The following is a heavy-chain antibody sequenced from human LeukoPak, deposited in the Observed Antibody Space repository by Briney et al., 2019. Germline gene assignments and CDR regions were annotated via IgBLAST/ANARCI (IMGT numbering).Heavy chain of an antibody. CDR1: GLTFVNYG. D-gene: IGHD1-26*01. J-gene: IGHJ4*02. CDR2: INWNGGST. CDR3: AREAEGATNEFDY. V-gene: IGHV3-20*03. Sequence: GGSLRLSFAVYGLTFVNYGVSWVRRGPGRGLEWVSGINWNGGSTGYPDSVNGRFTNSRDNAKTSLYLQMNSLRAEAATLYYCAREAEGATNEFDYWGQGTLVTVSS.